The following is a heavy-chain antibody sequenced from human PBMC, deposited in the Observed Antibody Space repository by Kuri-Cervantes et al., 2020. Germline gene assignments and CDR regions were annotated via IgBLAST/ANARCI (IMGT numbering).Heavy chain of an antibody. D-gene: IGHD3-22*01. J-gene: IGHJ4*02. CDR2: ISWNSGSI. Sequence: GGSLRLSCAASGFTFDDYAMHWVRQAPGKGLEWVSGISWNSGSIGYADSVKGRFTISRDNAKNTLYLQMNSLRAEDTAVYYCARSSYDSSGYYYLGLDYWGQGTLVTVSS. V-gene: IGHV3-9*01. CDR1: GFTFDDYA. CDR3: ARSSYDSSGYYYLGLDY.